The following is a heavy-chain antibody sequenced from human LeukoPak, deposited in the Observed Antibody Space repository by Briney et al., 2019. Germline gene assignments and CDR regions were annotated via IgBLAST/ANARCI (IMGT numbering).Heavy chain of an antibody. J-gene: IGHJ4*02. V-gene: IGHV3-9*01. D-gene: IGHD3-10*01. CDR2: INWSSSGI. CDR3: VKETDIYGSGRPKVFDF. Sequence: GGSLRLSCAASGFTFDGYAMHWVRQTPGKGLEWVSGINWSSSGIAYADSLRGRFTISRDNAKNSLYLQMSSLRAEDTALYYCVKETDIYGSGRPKVFDFWGQGTPVTVSS. CDR1: GFTFDGYA.